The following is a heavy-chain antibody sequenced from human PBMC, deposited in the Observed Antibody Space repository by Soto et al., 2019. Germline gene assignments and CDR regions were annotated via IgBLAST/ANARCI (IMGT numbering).Heavy chain of an antibody. CDR1: GFTFSSYS. CDR3: ASWYYDSSGMDNWFDP. Sequence: EVQLVESGGGLVKPGGSLRLSCAASGFTFSSYSMNWVRQAPGKGLEWVSSISSSSSYIYYADSVKGRFTISRDNAKNSLYLQMNSLRAEDTSVYYYASWYYDSSGMDNWFDPWGQGTLVTVSS. CDR2: ISSSSSYI. V-gene: IGHV3-21*01. D-gene: IGHD3-22*01. J-gene: IGHJ5*02.